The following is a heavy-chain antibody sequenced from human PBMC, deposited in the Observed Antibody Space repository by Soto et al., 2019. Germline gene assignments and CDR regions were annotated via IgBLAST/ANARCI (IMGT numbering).Heavy chain of an antibody. J-gene: IGHJ4*02. V-gene: IGHV4-59*01. D-gene: IGHD6-13*01. Sequence: QVQLQESGPRLVKPSETLSLTCTVSGASMTSNYWSWIRQTPTKGLEWIGFIYHSGGTNVHPSLKSRVTLSVDNSKNQISLRLSSVTAADTVVYYCAGHAGYFAPVDHWGQGTPVIVSP. CDR2: IYHSGGT. CDR3: AGHAGYFAPVDH. CDR1: GASMTSNY.